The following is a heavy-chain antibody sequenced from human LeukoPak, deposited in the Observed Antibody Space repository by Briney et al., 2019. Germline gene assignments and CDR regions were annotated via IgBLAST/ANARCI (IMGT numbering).Heavy chain of an antibody. D-gene: IGHD1-7*01. V-gene: IGHV3-33*01. Sequence: PGGSLRLSCAASGFTFSSYGMHWVRQAPGKGLEWVAVIWYDGSNKYYADSVKGRFTISRDNSKNTLYLQMNSLRAEDTAVYYCARGGWNYVFNYWGQGTLVTVSS. CDR2: IWYDGSNK. CDR3: ARGGWNYVFNY. CDR1: GFTFSSYG. J-gene: IGHJ4*02.